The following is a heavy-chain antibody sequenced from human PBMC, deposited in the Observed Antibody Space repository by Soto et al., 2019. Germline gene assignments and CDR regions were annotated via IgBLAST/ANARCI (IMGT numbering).Heavy chain of an antibody. Sequence: QVQLVQSGAEVKKPGSSVKVSCKASGGTFSSYAISWVRQAPGQGLEWMGGIIPIFGTANYAQKFQCRVTITADESTSKAYMELSSLRSEDTAVYSCARDLDGGNRGGFDYWGQGTLVTVSS. CDR2: IIPIFGTA. J-gene: IGHJ4*02. CDR1: GGTFSSYA. D-gene: IGHD2-15*01. V-gene: IGHV1-69*01. CDR3: ARDLDGGNRGGFDY.